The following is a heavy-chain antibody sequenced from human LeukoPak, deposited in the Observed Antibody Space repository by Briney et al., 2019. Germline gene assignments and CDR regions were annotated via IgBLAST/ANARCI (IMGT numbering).Heavy chain of an antibody. V-gene: IGHV4-59*01. J-gene: IGHJ4*02. D-gene: IGHD6-6*01. CDR3: AREHSSSSSYFDY. Sequence: PSETLSLTCTVSGGSISSYYWSWIRQPPGKGLEWIGYIYYSGSTNYNPSLKSRVTISVDTSKNQFSLKLSSVTAADTAVYYCAREHSSSSSYFDYWGQGTLVTVSS. CDR2: IYYSGST. CDR1: GGSISSYY.